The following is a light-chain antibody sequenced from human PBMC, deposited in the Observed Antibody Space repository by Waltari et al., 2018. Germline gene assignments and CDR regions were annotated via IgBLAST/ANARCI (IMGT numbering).Light chain of an antibody. CDR2: AAS. Sequence: DIQMTQSPSMLSASVGDRVTITCRASQSISTHLNRYQQKPGKAPKLLIYAASNLQSGVPSRFSGRGSETDFTLTISSLQPEDFAVYYCQQSYNTPRTFGPGTKVDIK. CDR3: QQSYNTPRT. V-gene: IGKV1-39*01. J-gene: IGKJ3*01. CDR1: QSISTH.